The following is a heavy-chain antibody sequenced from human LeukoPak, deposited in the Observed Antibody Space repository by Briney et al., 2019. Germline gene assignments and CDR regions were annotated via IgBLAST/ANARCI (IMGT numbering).Heavy chain of an antibody. V-gene: IGHV3-23*01. CDR2: ISISGDDT. CDR1: GFPFSSYS. Sequence: PGGSLRLSCAASGFPFSSYSMTWVRQAPGKGLEWLSAISISGDDTYYADSVKGRFTISRDNSKNTLYLQMNSLSADDTAMYYCANEIRPNDYWGQGTLVTVSS. D-gene: IGHD4-17*01. J-gene: IGHJ4*02. CDR3: ANEIRPNDY.